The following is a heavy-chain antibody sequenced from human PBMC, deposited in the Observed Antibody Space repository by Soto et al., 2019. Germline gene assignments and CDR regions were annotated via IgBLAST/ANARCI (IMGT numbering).Heavy chain of an antibody. V-gene: IGHV3-23*01. CDR1: GFTFRNYA. D-gene: IGHD2-2*02. Sequence: GGSLRLSCAAAGFTFRNYAMSWVRQAPGKGLEWVSAIDRSGGTSYYADSVKGRFTISRDNAKNTLYLQMNSLRADDTAVYYCARGDCSAAGCYIHYYYGMDVWGQGTTVTVSS. CDR3: ARGDCSAAGCYIHYYYGMDV. CDR2: IDRSGGTS. J-gene: IGHJ6*02.